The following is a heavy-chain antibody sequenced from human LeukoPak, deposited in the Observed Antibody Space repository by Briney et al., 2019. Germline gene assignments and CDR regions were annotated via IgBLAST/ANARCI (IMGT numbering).Heavy chain of an antibody. CDR1: GFTFDDYA. CDR3: ARSYYYDSSHTVDY. V-gene: IGHV3-33*08. CDR2: IWYDGSNK. D-gene: IGHD3-22*01. Sequence: PGGSLRLSCVASGFTFDDYAMHWVRQAPGKGLEWVAVIWYDGSNKYYADSVKGRFTISRDNSKNTLYLQMNSLRAEDTAVYYCARSYYYDSSHTVDYWGQGTLVTVSS. J-gene: IGHJ4*02.